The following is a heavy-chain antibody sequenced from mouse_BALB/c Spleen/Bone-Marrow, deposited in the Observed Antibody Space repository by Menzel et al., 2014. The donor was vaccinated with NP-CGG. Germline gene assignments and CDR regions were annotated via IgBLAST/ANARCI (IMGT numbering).Heavy chain of an antibody. V-gene: IGHV14-3*02. CDR1: GFNIKDTY. Sequence: EVQLQQFGAELVKPGASVKLSCTASGFNIKDTYMHWVKQRPEQGLEWIGRIDPANGNTKYDPKFQGKATITADTSSNTAYLQLSSLTSEDTAVYYCAGYDYYQTSFAYWGQGTPVTVSA. CDR3: AGYDYYQTSFAY. D-gene: IGHD2-4*01. CDR2: IDPANGNT. J-gene: IGHJ3*01.